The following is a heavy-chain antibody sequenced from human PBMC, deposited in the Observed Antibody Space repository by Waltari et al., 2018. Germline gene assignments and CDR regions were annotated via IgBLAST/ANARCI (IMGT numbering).Heavy chain of an antibody. D-gene: IGHD3-22*01. J-gene: IGHJ4*02. V-gene: IGHV4-39*07. CDR3: ARDYYDSSGDDHFDY. CDR2: ISRRESA. CDR1: GGSISDTSYF. Sequence: QLQLQESGPGLVKPSETLFLTCNVSGGSISDTSYFWGWVRQPPGKGLEWIGSISRRESALYKSSLTSRATISVDNAKNQLYLKLTSLTAADTAVYYCARDYYDSSGDDHFDYWGQGTLVTVSS.